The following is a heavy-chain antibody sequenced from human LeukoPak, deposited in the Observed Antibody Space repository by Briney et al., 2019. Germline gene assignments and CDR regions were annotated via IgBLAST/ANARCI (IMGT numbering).Heavy chain of an antibody. CDR3: AELGITMIGGV. CDR1: GFTVSSNY. Sequence: GGSLRLSCAASGFTVSSNYMSWVRQAPGKGLEWVSIIYSDGSTYYADSVKGRFTISRDNAKNSLYLQMNSLRAEDTAVYYCAELGITMIGGVWGKGTTVTISS. V-gene: IGHV3-53*01. D-gene: IGHD3-10*02. J-gene: IGHJ6*04. CDR2: IYSDGST.